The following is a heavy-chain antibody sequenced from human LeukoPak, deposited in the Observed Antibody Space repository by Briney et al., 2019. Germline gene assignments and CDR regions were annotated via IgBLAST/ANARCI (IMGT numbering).Heavy chain of an antibody. J-gene: IGHJ4*02. V-gene: IGHV4-59*01. D-gene: IGHD6-19*01. CDR1: DDSISRDF. CDR2: IRYSGRT. CDR3: ARLPDVSGWPFDY. Sequence: SETLSLTCTASDDSISRDFWTWIPQPPGKGLEWIGYIRYSGRTEYNPSLKSRVTISIQTSKNQFSLELTSVTAADTAIYYCARLPDVSGWPFDYWGQGILVTVSS.